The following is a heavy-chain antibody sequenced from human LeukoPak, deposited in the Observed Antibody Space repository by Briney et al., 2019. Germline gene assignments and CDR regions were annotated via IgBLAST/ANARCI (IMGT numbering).Heavy chain of an antibody. CDR2: IIPIFGTA. J-gene: IGHJ3*02. V-gene: IGHV1-69*13. CDR1: GGTFSSYA. D-gene: IGHD4-17*01. Sequence: SVKVSCKASGGTFSSYAISWVRQAPGQGLEWMGGIIPIFGTANYAQKFRGRVTITADESTSTAYMELSSLRSEDTAVYYCAREVTVTEGDAFDIWGQGTMVTASS. CDR3: AREVTVTEGDAFDI.